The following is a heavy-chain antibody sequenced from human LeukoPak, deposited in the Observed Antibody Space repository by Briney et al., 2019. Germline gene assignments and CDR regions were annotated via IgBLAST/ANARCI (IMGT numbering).Heavy chain of an antibody. D-gene: IGHD5-18*01. CDR2: IYHSGGT. CDR1: GGSISSGGYY. V-gene: IGHV4-30-2*01. CDR3: ARSVDTAMADY. Sequence: PSQTLSLTCTVSGGSISSGGYYWSWIRQPPGKGLEWIGYIYHSGGTYYNPSLKSRVTISVDRSKNQFSLKLSSVTAADTAVYYCARSVDTAMADYWGQGTLVTVSS. J-gene: IGHJ4*02.